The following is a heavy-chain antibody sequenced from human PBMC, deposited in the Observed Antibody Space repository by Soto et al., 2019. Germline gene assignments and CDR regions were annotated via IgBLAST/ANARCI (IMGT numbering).Heavy chain of an antibody. CDR1: GYTFTGYY. J-gene: IGHJ6*02. V-gene: IGHV1-2*04. D-gene: IGHD3-10*01. Sequence: QVQLVQSGAEVKKPGASVKVSCKASGYTFTGYYMHWVRQAPGQGLEWMGWINPNSGGSRSAQKFQGWVTMTRDTSINTAYMELSRLKSDDTAVYYCARGFGAHYYAMDVWGQGTTVTVSS. CDR3: ARGFGAHYYAMDV. CDR2: INPNSGGS.